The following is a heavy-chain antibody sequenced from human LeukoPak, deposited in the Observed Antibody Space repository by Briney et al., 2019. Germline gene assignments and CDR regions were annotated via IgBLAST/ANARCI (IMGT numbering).Heavy chain of an antibody. D-gene: IGHD6-19*01. Sequence: GGSLRLSCVGFGFTFSNYNLNWVRQAPGKGLEWVSSISSSSSYIYYADSVKGRFTISRDNAKNSLYLQMNSLRAEDTAVYYCAKVMGRVAGTVDYWGQGTLVTVSS. CDR3: AKVMGRVAGTVDY. V-gene: IGHV3-21*04. CDR1: GFTFSNYN. J-gene: IGHJ4*02. CDR2: ISSSSSYI.